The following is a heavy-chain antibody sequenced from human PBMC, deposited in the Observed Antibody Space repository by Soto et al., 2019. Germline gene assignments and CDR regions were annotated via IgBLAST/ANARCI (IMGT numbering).Heavy chain of an antibody. J-gene: IGHJ4*02. D-gene: IGHD4-4*01. CDR1: GYSFTGHY. CDR3: ARVFSGDYSFFFAY. V-gene: IGHV1-69*13. Sequence: SVKVSCKASGYSFTGHYIHWVRQTPGQGLEWMGGIIPIFGSAKYAEKFQGRVMITADESTTTAYMELSSLTSEDTAVYYCARVFSGDYSFFFAYWGQGTLVTVS. CDR2: IIPIFGSA.